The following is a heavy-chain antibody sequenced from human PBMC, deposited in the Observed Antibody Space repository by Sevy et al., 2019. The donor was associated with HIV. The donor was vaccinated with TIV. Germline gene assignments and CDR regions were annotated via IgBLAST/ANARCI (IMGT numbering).Heavy chain of an antibody. V-gene: IGHV3-30-3*01. D-gene: IGHD5-18*01. J-gene: IGHJ4*02. CDR3: AREVGYSYGN. CDR1: GFTFSSYA. Sequence: GGSLRLSCAASGFTFSSYAMHWVRQAPGKGLEWVAVISYDGSNKYYADSVKGRFTISRDNSENTLYLQMNSLRAEDTAVYYCAREVGYSYGNWGQGTLVTVSS. CDR2: ISYDGSNK.